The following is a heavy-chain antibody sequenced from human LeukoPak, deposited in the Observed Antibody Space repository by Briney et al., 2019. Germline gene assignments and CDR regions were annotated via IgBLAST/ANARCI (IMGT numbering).Heavy chain of an antibody. D-gene: IGHD2-21*01. J-gene: IGHJ4*02. CDR2: ISYDGSNK. CDR3: ANLFHL. CDR1: GFTFSSYG. V-gene: IGHV3-30*18. Sequence: GRSLRLPCAASGFTFSSYGMHWVRQAPGKGLEWVAVISYDGSNKYYADSVKGRFTISRDNSENTLYLQMNSLRAEDTAVYYCANLFHLWGQGTLVTVSS.